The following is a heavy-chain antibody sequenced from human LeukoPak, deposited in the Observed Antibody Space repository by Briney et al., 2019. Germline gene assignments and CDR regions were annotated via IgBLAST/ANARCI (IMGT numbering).Heavy chain of an antibody. CDR3: ARSYCSSTSCYLYYFDY. J-gene: IGHJ4*02. Sequence: SETLSLTCTVSGGSISSSSYYWGWIRQPPGKGLEWIGSIYYSGSTYYNPSLKSRVTISVDTSKNQFSLKLSSVTAADTAVYYCARSYCSSTSCYLYYFDYWGQGTLVTVSS. CDR2: IYYSGST. CDR1: GGSISSSSYY. V-gene: IGHV4-39*07. D-gene: IGHD2-2*01.